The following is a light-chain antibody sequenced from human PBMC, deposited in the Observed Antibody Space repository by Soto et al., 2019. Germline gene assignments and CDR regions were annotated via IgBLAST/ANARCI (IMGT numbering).Light chain of an antibody. CDR3: HHIYAAPVT. Sequence: DIQMTQSPSSLSASVGDRVTITCRASQSISSCLTWYQQKPGKAPNLLIYRASNLQSVVPLRFSGSESGTDFILTISSLQPEDCATYYFHHIYAAPVTFGQGTKVEIK. V-gene: IGKV1-39*01. J-gene: IGKJ1*01. CDR1: QSISSC. CDR2: RAS.